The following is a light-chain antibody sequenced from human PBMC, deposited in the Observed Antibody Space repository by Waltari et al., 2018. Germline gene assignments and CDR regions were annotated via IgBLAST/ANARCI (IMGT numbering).Light chain of an antibody. CDR1: QRVSRV. J-gene: IGKJ1*01. Sequence: EIVLTQSPGTLSLSPGARATLPCMASQRVSRVLAWYQQRPGQAPRLLIYGASNRATGIPDRFSGSGSGTDFNLTISRLEPEDFAMYYCQMYVRLPVTFGQGTKVEIK. CDR3: QMYVRLPVT. CDR2: GAS. V-gene: IGKV3-20*01.